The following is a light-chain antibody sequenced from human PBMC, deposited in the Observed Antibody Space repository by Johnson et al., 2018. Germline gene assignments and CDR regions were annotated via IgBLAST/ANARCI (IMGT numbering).Light chain of an antibody. Sequence: QSVLTQPPSVSAAPGQKVTISCSGSSSNIGNNFVSWYQQLPGTAPKLLIYENNKRPSGIPDRFSGSKSGPSATLGITGPHPWDEADYYCGTWDSSLSAGNVFGTGTKVTVL. CDR3: GTWDSSLSAGNV. CDR2: ENN. V-gene: IGLV1-51*02. J-gene: IGLJ1*01. CDR1: SSNIGNNF.